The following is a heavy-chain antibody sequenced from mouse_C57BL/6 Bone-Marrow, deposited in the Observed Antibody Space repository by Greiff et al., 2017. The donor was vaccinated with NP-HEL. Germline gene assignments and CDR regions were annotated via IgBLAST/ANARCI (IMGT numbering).Heavy chain of an antibody. D-gene: IGHD2-4*01. J-gene: IGHJ4*01. Sequence: QVQLQQSGAELARPGASVKMSCKASGYTFTSSTMHWVKQRPGQGLEWIGYINPSSGYTKYNQKFKDKATLTADKSSRTAYMQLSSLTSEDSAVYYCARRGERLDAMDYWGQGTSVTVSS. V-gene: IGHV1-4*01. CDR3: ARRGERLDAMDY. CDR2: INPSSGYT. CDR1: GYTFTSST.